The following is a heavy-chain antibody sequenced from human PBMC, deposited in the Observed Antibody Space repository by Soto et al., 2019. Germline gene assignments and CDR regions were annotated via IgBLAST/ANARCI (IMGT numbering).Heavy chain of an antibody. CDR2: IIPIFGTA. V-gene: IGHV1-69*01. CDR1: GGTFSSYA. CDR3: ARVVGGYYDSSGYYYLRYFDY. D-gene: IGHD3-22*01. Sequence: QVQLVQSGAEVKKPGSSVKVSCKASGGTFSSYAISWVRQAPGQGLEWMGGIIPIFGTANYAQKFQGRVTITADESTSTAYMELSSLSSEDTAVYYCARVVGGYYDSSGYYYLRYFDYWGQGTLVTVSS. J-gene: IGHJ4*02.